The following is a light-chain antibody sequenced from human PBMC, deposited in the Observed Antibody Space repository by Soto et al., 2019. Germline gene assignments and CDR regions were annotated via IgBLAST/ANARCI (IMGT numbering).Light chain of an antibody. CDR2: AAA. J-gene: IGKJ1*01. Sequence: EIVLTQSPGTLSLSPGERATLSCRASQSVSGSAFLAWYQQKPGQAPRLLIYAAASRATGIPDRFSGSGSGTDFILTISRLQPADFAVYYCQLYGSSPQWKFGQGTKVEIK. CDR3: QLYGSSPQWK. V-gene: IGKV3-20*01. CDR1: QSVSGSAF.